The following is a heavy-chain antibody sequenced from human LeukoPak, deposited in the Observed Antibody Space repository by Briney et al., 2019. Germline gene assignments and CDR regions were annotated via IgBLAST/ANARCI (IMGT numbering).Heavy chain of an antibody. J-gene: IGHJ4*02. D-gene: IGHD3-10*01. CDR2: IIPIFGTA. V-gene: IGHV1-69*05. CDR1: GGTFSSYA. Sequence: SVKVSCKASGGTFSSYAISWVRQAPGQGLEWMGRIIPIFGTANYAQKFQGRVTITTDESTSTAYMELSRLRSEDTAVYYCAREYGSGSYYNVGGNYFDYWGQGTLVTVSS. CDR3: AREYGSGSYYNVGGNYFDY.